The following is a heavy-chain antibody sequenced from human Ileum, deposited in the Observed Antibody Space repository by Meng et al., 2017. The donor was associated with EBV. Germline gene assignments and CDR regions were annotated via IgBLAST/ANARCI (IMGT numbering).Heavy chain of an antibody. J-gene: IGHJ4*02. CDR2: IISIFNTP. Sequence: QVVGLGVVRPKASSSLTVLCSADSVTFSNYYMDWIRQAPGKGLEWMGTIISIFNTPNHPHMMTGRVRITAEATTESVHIEQCVIGAENTADYCLAGYHYGEVYYFAYWGQGTLVTVSS. D-gene: IGHD4-17*01. V-gene: IGHV1-69*18. CDR3: AGYHYGEVYYFAY. CDR1: SVTFSNYY.